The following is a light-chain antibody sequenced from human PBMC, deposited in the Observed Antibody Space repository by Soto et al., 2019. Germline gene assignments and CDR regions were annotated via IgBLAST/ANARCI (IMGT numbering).Light chain of an antibody. J-gene: IGKJ3*01. Sequence: DIQMTQSPSSLSASVGDRVTITCRASESINGFINWYPQKPGRAPKLLIYTTSSLQSGVPSRFSGSGSGPEFTLTISSLQPEDIATYYCQQSFSMPFTFGLGTKVDIK. CDR3: QQSFSMPFT. CDR1: ESINGF. V-gene: IGKV1-39*01. CDR2: TTS.